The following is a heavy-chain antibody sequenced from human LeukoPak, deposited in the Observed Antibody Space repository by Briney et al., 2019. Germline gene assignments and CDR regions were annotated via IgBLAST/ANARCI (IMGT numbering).Heavy chain of an antibody. J-gene: IGHJ4*02. CDR1: GYTFTDYY. V-gene: IGHV1-2*02. D-gene: IGHD1-26*01. Sequence: ASVKVSCKASGYTFTDYYIHWVRQAPGQGLEWMGWINPNSGVTNYAQRFQGRVTMTRDTSISTAYMELTRLRSDDTAVYYCATDSVGALDYWGQGTLVIVSS. CDR3: ATDSVGALDY. CDR2: INPNSGVT.